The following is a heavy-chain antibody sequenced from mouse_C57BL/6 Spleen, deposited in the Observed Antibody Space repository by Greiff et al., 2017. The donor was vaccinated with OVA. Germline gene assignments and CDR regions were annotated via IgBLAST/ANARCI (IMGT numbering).Heavy chain of an antibody. J-gene: IGHJ3*01. D-gene: IGHD2-5*01. CDR2: IYPRDGST. V-gene: IGHV1-85*01. Sequence: QVQLKESGPELVKPGASVKLSCKASGYTFTSYDINWVKQRPGQGLEWIGWIYPRDGSTKYNEKFKGKATLTVDTSSSTAYMELHSLTSEDSAVYFCARSVYYSNSWFAYWGQGTLVTVSA. CDR3: ARSVYYSNSWFAY. CDR1: GYTFTSYD.